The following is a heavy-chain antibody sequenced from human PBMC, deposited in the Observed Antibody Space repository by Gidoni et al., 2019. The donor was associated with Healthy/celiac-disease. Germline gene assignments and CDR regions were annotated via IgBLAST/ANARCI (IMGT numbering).Heavy chain of an antibody. J-gene: IGHJ4*02. V-gene: IGHV4-39*01. D-gene: IGHD2-21*02. CDR3: ARLGVAYCGGDCYSGY. CDR1: GGSISSSSYY. Sequence: QLQLQESGPGLVKPSETLSITCTVSGGSISSSSYYWGWIRQPPGKGLEWIGSIYYSGSTYYNPSLKSRVTISVDTSKNQFSLKLSSVTAADTAVYYCARLGVAYCGGDCYSGYWGQGTLVTVSS. CDR2: IYYSGST.